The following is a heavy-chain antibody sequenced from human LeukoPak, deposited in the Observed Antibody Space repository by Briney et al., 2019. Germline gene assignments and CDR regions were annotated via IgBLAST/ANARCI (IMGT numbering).Heavy chain of an antibody. CDR2: ISSDGITT. D-gene: IGHD5-18*01. J-gene: IGHJ4*02. V-gene: IGHV3-74*01. Sequence: GGSLRLSCAASGFTFSSYWMHWVRQAPGKGLVWVSRISSDGITTSYADSVKGRFTISRDNAKNTLYLQMNSPRAEDTAVYYCTRGGGYSYVYLGYWGQGTLVTVSS. CDR1: GFTFSSYW. CDR3: TRGGGYSYVYLGY.